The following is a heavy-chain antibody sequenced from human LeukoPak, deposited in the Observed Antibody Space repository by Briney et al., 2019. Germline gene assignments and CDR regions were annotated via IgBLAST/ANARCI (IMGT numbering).Heavy chain of an antibody. CDR1: GFTFSSYA. J-gene: IGHJ3*02. D-gene: IGHD3-10*01. Sequence: PGGPLRLSCAASGFTFSSYAMSWVRQAPGKGLEWVSAISDSGGGTYYADSVKGRFTISRDNSKNTLYLQMNNLRAEDTAVYYCAKKPGAFDIWGQGTMVTVSS. CDR3: AKKPGAFDI. V-gene: IGHV3-23*01. CDR2: ISDSGGGT.